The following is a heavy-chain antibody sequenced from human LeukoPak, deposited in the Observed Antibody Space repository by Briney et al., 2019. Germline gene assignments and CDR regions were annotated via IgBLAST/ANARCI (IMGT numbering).Heavy chain of an antibody. J-gene: IGHJ4*02. D-gene: IGHD4-23*01. CDR3: ARAMRWASDY. CDR2: ITSNGGTT. CDR1: GFTFRSYG. Sequence: GGSLRLSCAASGFTFRSYGMVWVRQAPGKGLEYASGITSNGGTTYYGNSEKGRFTISRDNSKDTLHLQMGSLRTEDMAVYYCARAMRWASDYWGQGTLVTVAS. V-gene: IGHV3-64*01.